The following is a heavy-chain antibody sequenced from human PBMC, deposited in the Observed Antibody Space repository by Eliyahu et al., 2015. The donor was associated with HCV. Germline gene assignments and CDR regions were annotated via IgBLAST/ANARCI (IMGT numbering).Heavy chain of an antibody. CDR3: ARGGRQQLVPWFDP. CDR1: GGSFSGYY. J-gene: IGHJ5*02. Sequence: QVQLQQWGAGLLKPSETLSLTCAVYGGSFSGYYWSWIRQPPGKGLEWIGEINHSGSTNYNPSLKSRVTISVDTSKNQFSLKLSSVTAADTAVYYCARGGRQQLVPWFDPWGQGTLVTVSS. CDR2: INHSGST. D-gene: IGHD6-13*01. V-gene: IGHV4-34*01.